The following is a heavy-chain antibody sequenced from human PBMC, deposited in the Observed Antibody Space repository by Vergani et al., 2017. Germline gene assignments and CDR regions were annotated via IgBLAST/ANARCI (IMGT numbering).Heavy chain of an antibody. CDR2: IYYSGST. J-gene: IGHJ3*02. CDR3: ASGRVCSGGSCPAEDAFDI. CDR1: GGSISSYY. D-gene: IGHD2-15*01. Sequence: QVQLQESGPGLVKPSETLSLTCTVSGGSISSYYWSWIWQPPGKGLEWIGYIYYSGSTNYNPSLKSRVTISVDTSKNQFSLKLSSVTAADTAVYYCASGRVCSGGSCPAEDAFDIWGQGTMVTVSS. V-gene: IGHV4-59*01.